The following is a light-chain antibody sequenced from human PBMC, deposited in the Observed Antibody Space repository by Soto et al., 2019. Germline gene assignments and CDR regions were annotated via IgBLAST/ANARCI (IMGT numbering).Light chain of an antibody. CDR3: QQYVSSPQFT. CDR2: DAF. CDR1: QTVSNNF. J-gene: IGKJ3*01. V-gene: IGKV3-20*01. Sequence: EIVLTQSPGTLSLSPGERATLSCWASQTVSNNFLAWYQQKPGRAPRLLIYDAFIRATGVADRFSGSGSGADSTLTISRLEPEDFAVYYCQQYVSSPQFTSAPGTRVDIK.